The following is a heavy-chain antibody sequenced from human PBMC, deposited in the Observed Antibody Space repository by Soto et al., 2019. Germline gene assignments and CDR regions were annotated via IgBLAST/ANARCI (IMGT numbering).Heavy chain of an antibody. V-gene: IGHV3-48*01. CDR2: ISSTSSTI. CDR3: ATRVGPNGVRVDY. D-gene: IGHD2-8*01. CDR1: GLTFSSYS. J-gene: IGHJ4*02. Sequence: EVQLVESGGGLVQPGGSLRLSCAASGLTFSSYSMNWVRQAPGKGLEWVSYISSTSSTIYYADSVKGRFTISRDNAKNSLYLETNSLRAEDTAVYYWATRVGPNGVRVDYWGQGTLVTVSS.